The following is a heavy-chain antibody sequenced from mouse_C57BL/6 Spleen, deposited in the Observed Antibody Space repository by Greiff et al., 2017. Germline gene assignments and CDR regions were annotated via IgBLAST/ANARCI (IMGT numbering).Heavy chain of an antibody. D-gene: IGHD1-1*01. CDR1: GYTFTSYW. CDR3: ARWDYGSSYWYFDV. CDR2: IDPSDSYT. J-gene: IGHJ1*03. V-gene: IGHV1-69*01. Sequence: QVQLQQPGAELVMPGASVKLSCKASGYTFTSYWMHWVKQRPGQGLEWIGEIDPSDSYTNYNQKFKGKSTLTGDKSSSTADMQLSSLTSEDAAVYYCARWDYGSSYWYFDVWGTGTTVTVSS.